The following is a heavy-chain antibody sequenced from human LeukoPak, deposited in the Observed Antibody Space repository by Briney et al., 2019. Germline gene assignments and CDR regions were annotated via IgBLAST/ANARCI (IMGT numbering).Heavy chain of an antibody. CDR3: ARVHYYDASDYSTSNWFDP. CDR2: IHHDGIT. CDR1: GYSISGGYF. V-gene: IGHV4-38-2*02. Sequence: SETLSLTCSISGYSISGGYFWGWIRQPPGKGLEWIGNIHHDGITYYNPSLKSRVTISLDPSKNQFSLKLTSVAAADTALYHCARVHYYDASDYSTSNWFDPWGQGTLVTVSS. J-gene: IGHJ5*02. D-gene: IGHD3-22*01.